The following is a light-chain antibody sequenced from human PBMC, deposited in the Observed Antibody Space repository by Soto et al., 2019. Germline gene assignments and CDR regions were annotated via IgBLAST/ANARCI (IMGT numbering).Light chain of an antibody. CDR1: QSVSSY. CDR2: DAS. Sequence: EIVLTQSPATLSLSTGERATLSCRASQSVSSYLAWYQQKPGQAPRLLIYDASNRATGIPARFSGSGSGTDFTLTISSLEPKDFAVYYCQQRSNWPPITFGQGTRLEIK. CDR3: QQRSNWPPIT. V-gene: IGKV3-11*01. J-gene: IGKJ5*01.